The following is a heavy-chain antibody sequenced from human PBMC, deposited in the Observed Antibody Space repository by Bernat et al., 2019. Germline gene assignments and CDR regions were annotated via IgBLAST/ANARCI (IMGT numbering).Heavy chain of an antibody. CDR2: ICYSGST. V-gene: IGHV4-39*01. Sequence: QLHLQESAPGLVKPSETLSLTYTVSGVPIRSSSYYWGWIRQPPGKGLEWIGSICYSGSTYYNPSLKSRVTISVDTSKNPFSLKLISVTAADASVCYCARRRRQEWVDYDYMDVWGKGTTVTVSS. CDR3: ARRRRQEWVDYDYMDV. D-gene: IGHD3-3*01. J-gene: IGHJ6*03. CDR1: GVPIRSSSYY.